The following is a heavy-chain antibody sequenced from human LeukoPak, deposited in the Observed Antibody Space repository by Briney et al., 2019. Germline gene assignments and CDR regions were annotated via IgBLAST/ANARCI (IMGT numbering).Heavy chain of an antibody. CDR1: GYTFTSYG. CDR2: ISAYNGNT. Sequence: ASVKVSCKASGYTFTSYGISWVRQAPGQGLEWMGWISAYNGNTNYAQKLQGRVTMTTDTSTSTASMELRSLRSDDTAVYYCASRRWYSSGWYDYWGQGTLVTVSS. V-gene: IGHV1-18*01. J-gene: IGHJ4*02. D-gene: IGHD6-19*01. CDR3: ASRRWYSSGWYDY.